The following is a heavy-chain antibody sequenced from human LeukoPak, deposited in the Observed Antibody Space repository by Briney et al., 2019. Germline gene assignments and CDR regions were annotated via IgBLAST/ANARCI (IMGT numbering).Heavy chain of an antibody. V-gene: IGHV3-48*04. CDR3: ARRLDGDYGTAGY. Sequence: GGSLRLSCAASGFTFSSYSMNWVRQAPGKGLEWVSYISSSSSTIYYADSVKGRFTISRDNAKNSLYLQMNSLRAEDTAVYYCARRLDGDYGTAGYWGQGTLVTVSS. CDR2: ISSSSSTI. D-gene: IGHD4-17*01. J-gene: IGHJ4*02. CDR1: GFTFSSYS.